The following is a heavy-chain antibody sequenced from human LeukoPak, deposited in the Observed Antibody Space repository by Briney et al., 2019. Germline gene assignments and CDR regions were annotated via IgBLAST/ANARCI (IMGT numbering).Heavy chain of an antibody. CDR3: ARGGPFPSSSSSREYYLDY. CDR1: GYTFTGYY. J-gene: IGHJ4*02. V-gene: IGHV1-2*06. D-gene: IGHD6-6*01. CDR2: INPNSGGT. Sequence: ASVKVSCKASGYTFTGYYMHWVRQAPGQGLEWMGRINPNSGGTNYAQKFQGRVTMPRDTSISTAYMELSRLRSDDTAVYYCARGGPFPSSSSSREYYLDYWGQGTLVTVSS.